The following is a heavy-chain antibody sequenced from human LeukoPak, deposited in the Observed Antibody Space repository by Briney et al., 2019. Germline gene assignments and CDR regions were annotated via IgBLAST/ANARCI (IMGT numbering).Heavy chain of an antibody. V-gene: IGHV1-69*04. J-gene: IGHJ3*02. Sequence: ASVKVSCKASGGTFSSYAISWVRQAPGQGLEWMGRIIPILGIANYAQKFQGRVTITADKSTSTAYMELSSLRSEDTAVYYCARDYTTIFGVVNLAFDIWGQGTMVTVSS. CDR3: ARDYTTIFGVVNLAFDI. CDR1: GGTFSSYA. D-gene: IGHD3-3*01. CDR2: IIPILGIA.